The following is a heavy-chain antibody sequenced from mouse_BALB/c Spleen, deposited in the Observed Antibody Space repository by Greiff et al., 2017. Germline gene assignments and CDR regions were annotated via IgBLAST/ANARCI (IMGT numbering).Heavy chain of an antibody. J-gene: IGHJ2*01. Sequence: VQLQQSGAELAKPGASVKMSCKASGYTFTSYWMHWVKQRPGQGLEWIGYINPSTGYTEYNQKFKDKATLTADKSSSTAYMQLSSLTSEDSAVYYRARSFGSRYYFDYWGQGTTLTVSS. CDR3: ARSFGSRYYFDY. D-gene: IGHD1-1*01. CDR1: GYTFTSYW. V-gene: IGHV1-7*01. CDR2: INPSTGYT.